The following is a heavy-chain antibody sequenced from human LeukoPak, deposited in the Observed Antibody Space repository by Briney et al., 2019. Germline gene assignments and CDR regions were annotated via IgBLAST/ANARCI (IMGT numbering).Heavy chain of an antibody. CDR3: ARRGLVPAFDI. J-gene: IGHJ3*02. V-gene: IGHV3-23*01. CDR2: LSGSGITT. CDR1: GFTFSNSA. Sequence: GGSLRLSCAASGFTFSNSAMSWVRQAPGKGLEWVSTLSGSGITTYYADSVKGRFTISRGNAKNTLYLQMNSLRADDTAVYYCARRGLVPAFDIWGQGTRVTVSS. D-gene: IGHD3-10*02.